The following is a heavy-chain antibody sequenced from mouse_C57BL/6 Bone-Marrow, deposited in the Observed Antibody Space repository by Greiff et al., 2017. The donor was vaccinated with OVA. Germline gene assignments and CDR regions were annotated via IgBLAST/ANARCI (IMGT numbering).Heavy chain of an antibody. V-gene: IGHV14-4*01. CDR2: IDPENGDT. CDR1: GFNIKDDY. Sequence: EVQLQQSGAELVRPGASVKLSCTASGFNIKDDYMHWVKQRPEQGLEWIGWIDPENGDTESASKFQGKATITADTSSNTAYLQLSSLTSEDTAVYYCTRDGYPDYWGQGTTLTVAS. CDR3: TRDGYPDY. D-gene: IGHD2-3*01. J-gene: IGHJ2*01.